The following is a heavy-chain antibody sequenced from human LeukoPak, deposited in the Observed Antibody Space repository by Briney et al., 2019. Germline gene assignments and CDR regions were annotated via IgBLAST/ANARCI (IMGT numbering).Heavy chain of an antibody. Sequence: PSETLSLTCTVSGVSISNYYWSWIRQPPGKGLEWIGEINHSGSTNYNPSLKSRVTISVDTSKNQFSLKLSSVTAADTAIYYCAKHYMGSSYNRALDYWGQGTLVTVSS. CDR1: GVSISNYY. J-gene: IGHJ4*02. CDR3: AKHYMGSSYNRALDY. CDR2: INHSGST. V-gene: IGHV4-34*01. D-gene: IGHD3-10*01.